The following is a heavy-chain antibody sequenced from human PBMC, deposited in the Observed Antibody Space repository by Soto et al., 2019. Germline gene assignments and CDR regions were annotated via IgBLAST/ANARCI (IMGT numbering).Heavy chain of an antibody. CDR1: GYSFTSYW. D-gene: IGHD3-22*01. V-gene: IGHV5-10-1*01. J-gene: IGHJ4*02. CDR2: IDPSDSYT. CDR3: ARHGTMIVGQYDY. Sequence: WESLKISCKGSGYSFTSYWISWVRQMPGKGLEWMGRIDPSDSYTNYSPSFQGHVTISADKSISTAYLQWSSLKASDTAMYYCARHGTMIVGQYDYWGQGTLVTVSS.